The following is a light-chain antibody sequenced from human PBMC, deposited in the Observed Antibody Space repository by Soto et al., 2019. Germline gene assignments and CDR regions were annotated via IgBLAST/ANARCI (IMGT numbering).Light chain of an antibody. V-gene: IGLV2-14*01. CDR2: GVS. CDR3: ISYTSDYTRV. CDR1: SSDVGGYNY. Sequence: QSVLAQPASVSGSPGQSITISCTGTSSDVGGYNYVSWYQQYPGKAPKVMIYGVSNRPSGVSNRFSGSKSGNTASLTISGLQAEDEADYYCISYTSDYTRVFGTGTKVTVL. J-gene: IGLJ1*01.